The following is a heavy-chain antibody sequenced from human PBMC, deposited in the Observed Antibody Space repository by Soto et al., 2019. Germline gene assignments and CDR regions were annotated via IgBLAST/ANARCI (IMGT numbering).Heavy chain of an antibody. V-gene: IGHV1-18*01. CDR1: GYTFPTFG. J-gene: IGHJ4*02. CDR2: ISAYSGNT. D-gene: IGHD2-15*01. Sequence: QVQLVQSGGEVKKPGAAVKVSCKASGYTFPTFGIGWVRQAPGQGLEWMGWISAYSGNTEYPEKLQGRVTMTIDTSTRTTNMELRSLRSDDTAVYYCARAFCSGGSWYLDYWGQGTLVTVSS. CDR3: ARAFCSGGSWYLDY.